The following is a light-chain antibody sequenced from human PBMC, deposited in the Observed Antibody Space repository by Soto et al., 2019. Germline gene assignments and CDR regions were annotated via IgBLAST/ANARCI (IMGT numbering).Light chain of an antibody. CDR3: ATWDDSLSGVV. Sequence: QSVLTQPPSVSAAPGQKVIISCSGSISNIGGNYVFWYFQLPGTAPKVLLYRNNQRPSGVPDRFSGSKSGTSASLAISGLRSEDEADYYCATWDDSLSGVVFGGGTKVTVL. CDR2: RNN. J-gene: IGLJ2*01. CDR1: ISNIGGNY. V-gene: IGLV1-47*01.